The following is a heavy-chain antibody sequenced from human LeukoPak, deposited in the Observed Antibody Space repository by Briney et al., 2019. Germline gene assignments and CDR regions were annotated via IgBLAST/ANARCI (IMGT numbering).Heavy chain of an antibody. CDR1: GGSISSYD. Sequence: SETLSLTCTVSGGSISSYDWSWIRQPPGKGLEWVGYSHSSGSTNYNPSLKSRVTISVDTSTNQLFLKLSSVTAADTAVYYCARRLQWHWYCDLWVRGNLVTVSS. D-gene: IGHD5-24*01. J-gene: IGHJ2*01. CDR2: SHSSGST. V-gene: IGHV4-4*09. CDR3: ARRLQWHWYCDL.